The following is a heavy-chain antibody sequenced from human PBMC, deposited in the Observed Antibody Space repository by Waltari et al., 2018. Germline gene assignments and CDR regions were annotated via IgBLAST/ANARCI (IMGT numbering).Heavy chain of an antibody. V-gene: IGHV1-8*01. J-gene: IGHJ5*02. CDR3: ARADSSGYYQFNWFDP. Sequence: QVQLVQSGAEVKKPGASVKVSCKASGYTFTSSDINWVRQATGQGLEWMGWMNPNSGNTGYAQKFQGRVTMTRNTSISTAYMELSSLRSEDTAVYYCARADSSGYYQFNWFDPWGQGTLVTVSS. CDR1: GYTFTSSD. D-gene: IGHD3-22*01. CDR2: MNPNSGNT.